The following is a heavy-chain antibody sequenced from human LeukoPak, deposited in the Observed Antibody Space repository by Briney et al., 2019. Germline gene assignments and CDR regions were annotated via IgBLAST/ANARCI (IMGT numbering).Heavy chain of an antibody. J-gene: IGHJ4*02. CDR2: INSDGSST. V-gene: IGHV3-74*01. D-gene: IGHD3-22*01. CDR3: AREHYDSSGRFRAFDY. Sequence: PGGSLRPSCAASGFTFSSYWMHWVRQAPGKGLVWVSRINSDGSSTSYADSVKGRFTISRDNAKNTLYLQMNSLRAEDTAVYYCAREHYDSSGRFRAFDYWGQGTLVTVSS. CDR1: GFTFSSYW.